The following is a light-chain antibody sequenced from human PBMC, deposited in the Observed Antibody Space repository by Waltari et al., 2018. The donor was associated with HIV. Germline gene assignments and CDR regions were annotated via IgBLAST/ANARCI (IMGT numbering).Light chain of an antibody. CDR1: SLSKQY. V-gene: IGLV3-25*03. CDR3: QSADVSSISWV. J-gene: IGLJ3*02. CDR2: KDT. Sequence: SDELTPPPSVSVSPGQTARITCSGDSLSKQYSCWYQQKPGQAPLLLIYKDTERPSGIPERFSSSSSGTKVTLTISGVQAEDEADYYCQSADVSSISWVFGRGTKLTVL.